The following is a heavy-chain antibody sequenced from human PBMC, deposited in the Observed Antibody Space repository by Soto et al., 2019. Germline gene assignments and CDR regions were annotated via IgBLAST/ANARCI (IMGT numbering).Heavy chain of an antibody. V-gene: IGHV1-18*01. CDR2: ISAYNGNI. CDR3: ARDLAVGLVDY. J-gene: IGHJ4*02. D-gene: IGHD6-19*01. CDR1: GYTFTSYG. Sequence: QVQLVQSGAEVKKPGASGKVSCKASGYTFTSYGISWARQAPAQGLEWMGWISAYNGNIKYAQKLQGRVTMTTDTATSTAYMELRSLRSDDTAVYYCARDLAVGLVDYWGQGTLVTVSS.